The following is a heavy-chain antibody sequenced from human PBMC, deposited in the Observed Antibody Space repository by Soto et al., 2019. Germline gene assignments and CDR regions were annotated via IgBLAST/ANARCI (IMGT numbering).Heavy chain of an antibody. V-gene: IGHV4-4*07. CDR2: ISTSGST. CDR3: VRVGMIGTVLGSWFGP. J-gene: IGHJ5*02. CDR1: GGSISSYY. Sequence: SETLSLTCSVSGGSISSYYWSWIRQPAGKGLEWVGRISTSGSTNYNPSLKSRVTMSVDTSKNHFSLNLRSVTAAGTAFYYCVRVGMIGTVLGSWFGPWRQGTLVTVS. D-gene: IGHD2-21*01.